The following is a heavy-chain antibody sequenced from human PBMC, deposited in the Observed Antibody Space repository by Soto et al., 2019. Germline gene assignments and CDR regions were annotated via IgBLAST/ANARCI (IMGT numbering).Heavy chain of an antibody. CDR3: AKGNIAVAVLHAFDI. V-gene: IGHV3-9*01. D-gene: IGHD6-19*01. CDR2: INWKSDI. J-gene: IGHJ3*02. Sequence: GGSLRLSCAVSGFTFDDNAMHWVRQAPEKGLEWVSGINWKSDIGYADSVKGRFTISRDNAENSLYLQMNSLRAEDTALYYCAKGNIAVAVLHAFDIWGQGTMVTVSS. CDR1: GFTFDDNA.